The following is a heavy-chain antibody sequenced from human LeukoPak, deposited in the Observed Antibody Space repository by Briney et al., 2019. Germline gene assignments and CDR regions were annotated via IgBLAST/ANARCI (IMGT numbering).Heavy chain of an antibody. CDR2: INHSGST. CDR3: AREGSGSYYALDY. CDR1: GGSFSGYY. V-gene: IGHV4-34*01. D-gene: IGHD1-26*01. J-gene: IGHJ4*02. Sequence: SETLSLTCAVYGGSFSGYYWSWIRQPPGKGREWIGEINHSGSTNYNPSLQSRVTISVDTSKNQCSLKLSSVTDADTAVYYCAREGSGSYYALDYWGQGTLVTVSS.